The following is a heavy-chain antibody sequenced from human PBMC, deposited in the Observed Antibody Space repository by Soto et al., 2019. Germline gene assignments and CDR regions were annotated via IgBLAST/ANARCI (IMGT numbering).Heavy chain of an antibody. Sequence: GGSLRLSCAASGFTFSSYWMSWVRQAPGKGLEWVANIKQDGSEKYYVDSVKGRFTISRDNAKNSLYLQMNSLRAEDTAVYYCARGDRDYDYIWGSYRREPGFDYWGQGTLVTVSS. CDR3: ARGDRDYDYIWGSYRREPGFDY. V-gene: IGHV3-7*01. D-gene: IGHD3-16*02. CDR2: IKQDGSEK. CDR1: GFTFSSYW. J-gene: IGHJ4*02.